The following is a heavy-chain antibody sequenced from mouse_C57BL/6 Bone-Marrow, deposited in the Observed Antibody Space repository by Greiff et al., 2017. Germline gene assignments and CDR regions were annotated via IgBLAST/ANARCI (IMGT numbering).Heavy chain of an antibody. CDR1: GYTFTSYW. J-gene: IGHJ1*03. Sequence: VQLQQPGAELVKPGASVKLSCKASGYTFTSYWMQWVKQRPGQGLEWIGEIDPSDSYTNYNQKFKGKATLTVDTSSSTAYMQLSSLTSEDSAVYYCARSPGRSYWYFDVWGTGTTVTVSS. CDR3: ARSPGRSYWYFDV. D-gene: IGHD1-1*01. V-gene: IGHV1-50*01. CDR2: IDPSDSYT.